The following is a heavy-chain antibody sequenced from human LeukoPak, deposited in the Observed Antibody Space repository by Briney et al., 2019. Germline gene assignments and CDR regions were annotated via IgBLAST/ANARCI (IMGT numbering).Heavy chain of an antibody. CDR1: GGSISSGGYS. CDR3: ARVTREATTTLWGAFDI. J-gene: IGHJ3*02. Sequence: SETLSLTCAVSGGSISSGGYSWSWIRQPPGKGLEWIGYIYHSGSTYYNPSLKSRVTISVDRSKNQFSLKLSSVTAADTAVYYCARVTREATTTLWGAFDIWGQGTMVTVSS. V-gene: IGHV4-30-2*01. D-gene: IGHD5-12*01. CDR2: IYHSGST.